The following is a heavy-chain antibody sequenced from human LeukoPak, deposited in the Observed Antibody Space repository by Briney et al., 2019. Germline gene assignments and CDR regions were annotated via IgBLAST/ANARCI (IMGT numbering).Heavy chain of an antibody. D-gene: IGHD6-13*01. CDR1: GFTFSSYG. J-gene: IGHJ4*02. Sequence: PGGSLRLSCAASGFTFSSYGMHWVRQAPGKGLEWVAVISDDGIKIYYGDSVKGRFTISRDNAEKSLYLQMNSLRAEDAAVYYCASDTAALEYWGQGTLVTVSS. V-gene: IGHV3-30*12. CDR2: ISDDGIKI. CDR3: ASDTAALEY.